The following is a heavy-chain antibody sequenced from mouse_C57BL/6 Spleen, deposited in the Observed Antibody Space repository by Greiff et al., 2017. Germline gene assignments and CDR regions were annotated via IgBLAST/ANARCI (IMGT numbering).Heavy chain of an antibody. CDR1: GYTFTSYW. D-gene: IGHD1-1*01. J-gene: IGHJ1*03. V-gene: IGHV1-64*01. Sequence: QVQLQQPGAELVKPGASVKLSCKASGYTFTSYWMHWVKQRPGQGLEWIGMIHPNSGSTNYNEKFKGKATLTVDKSSSTAYMQLSSLTSEDSAVXYCALIATVVNWYFDVWGTGTTVTVSS. CDR2: IHPNSGST. CDR3: ALIATVVNWYFDV.